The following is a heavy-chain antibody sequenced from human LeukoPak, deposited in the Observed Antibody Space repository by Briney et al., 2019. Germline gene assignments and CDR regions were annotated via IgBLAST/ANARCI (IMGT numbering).Heavy chain of an antibody. D-gene: IGHD3-9*01. CDR3: ARNSLRQGGPSGWFDP. CDR1: GGSINSTTYY. V-gene: IGHV4-39*02. Sequence: SETLSLTCTVSGGSINSTTYYWGWIRQPPGGGLEWIGSIYYSGSTYYNASLKSRAIISVDTSKSLLSLKLVSVTAADTAAYYWARNSLRQGGPSGWFDPWGQGTLVTVSS. CDR2: IYYSGST. J-gene: IGHJ5*02.